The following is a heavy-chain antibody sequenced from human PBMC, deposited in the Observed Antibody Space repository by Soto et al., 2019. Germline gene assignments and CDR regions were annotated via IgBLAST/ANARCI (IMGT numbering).Heavy chain of an antibody. CDR3: ARVGGYCSSTSCYRMSYYYYGMDV. D-gene: IGHD2-2*01. CDR2: INHSGST. J-gene: IGHJ6*02. V-gene: IGHV4-34*01. Sequence: SETLSLTCAVYGGSFSGYYWSWIRQPPGKGLEWIGEINHSGSTNYNPSLKSRVTISVDTSKNQFSLRAEDMAVYYCARVGGYCSSTSCYRMSYYYYGMDVWGQGTTVTVSS. CDR1: GGSFSGYY.